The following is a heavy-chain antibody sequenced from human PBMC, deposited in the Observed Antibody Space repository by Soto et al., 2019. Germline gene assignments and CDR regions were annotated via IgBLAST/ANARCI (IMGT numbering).Heavy chain of an antibody. D-gene: IGHD2-15*01. CDR3: AKVKKDAYCSGGSCTAFDI. CDR1: GFTFDDYA. CDR2: ISWNSGSI. Sequence: DVQLVESGGGLVQPGRSLRLSCAASGFTFDDYAMHWVRQAPGKGLEWVSGISWNSGSIGYADSVKGRFTISRDNAKNSLYLQMNSLRAEDTALYYCAKVKKDAYCSGGSCTAFDIWGQGTMVTVSS. V-gene: IGHV3-9*01. J-gene: IGHJ3*02.